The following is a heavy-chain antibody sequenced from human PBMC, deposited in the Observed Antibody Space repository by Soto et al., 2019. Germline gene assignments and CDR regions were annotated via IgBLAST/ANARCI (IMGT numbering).Heavy chain of an antibody. V-gene: IGHV3-30-3*01. Sequence: GESLKISCAASGFTFSSYAMHWVRQAPGKGLEWVAVISYDGSNKYYADSVKGRSTISRDNSKNTLYLQMNSLRAEDTAVYYCARDRDSYGPYYLDYWGQGALVTVSS. CDR2: ISYDGSNK. D-gene: IGHD5-18*01. CDR1: GFTFSSYA. CDR3: ARDRDSYGPYYLDY. J-gene: IGHJ4*02.